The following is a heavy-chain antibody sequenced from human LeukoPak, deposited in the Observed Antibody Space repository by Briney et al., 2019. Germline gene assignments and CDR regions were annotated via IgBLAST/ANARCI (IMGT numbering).Heavy chain of an antibody. CDR3: AILGGIVGATF. D-gene: IGHD1-26*01. V-gene: IGHV3-23*01. CDR2: ISGSGGST. CDR1: GFTFSSYA. Sequence: GGSLRLSCAASGFTFSSYAMSWVRQAPGKGLEWVSAISGSGGSTYYADSVKGRFTISRDNSKNTLYLQMNSLRAEDTAVYYCAILGGIVGATFWGQGTLVTVSS. J-gene: IGHJ4*02.